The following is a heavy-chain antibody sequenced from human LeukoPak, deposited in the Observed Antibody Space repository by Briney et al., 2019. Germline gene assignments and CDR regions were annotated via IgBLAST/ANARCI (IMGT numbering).Heavy chain of an antibody. V-gene: IGHV4-38-2*01. CDR3: ARQDWNYDY. CDR1: GYSISSGYY. J-gene: IGHJ4*02. Sequence: PSETLSLTCAVSGYSISSGYYWGWIRQPPGKGLEWIGSIYHSGSTYYNPSHKSRVTISVDTSKNQFSLKLSSVTAADTAVYYCARQDWNYDYWGQGTLVTVSS. CDR2: IYHSGST. D-gene: IGHD1-7*01.